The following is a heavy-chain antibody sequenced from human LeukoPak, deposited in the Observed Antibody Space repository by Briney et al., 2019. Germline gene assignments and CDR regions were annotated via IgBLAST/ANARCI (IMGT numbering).Heavy chain of an antibody. CDR1: GFTFSSYP. V-gene: IGHV3-30-3*01. CDR3: ARESYYDTNTQDF. CDR2: ISNDGSNK. Sequence: GGSLRLSCAASGFTFSSYPMHWVRQAPGKGLEWVAFISNDGSNKYYADSVKGRFTISRDNSKNTLFLQMSGLRADDTAVYYCARESYYDTNTQDFWGQGTLVTVSS. J-gene: IGHJ4*02. D-gene: IGHD3-22*01.